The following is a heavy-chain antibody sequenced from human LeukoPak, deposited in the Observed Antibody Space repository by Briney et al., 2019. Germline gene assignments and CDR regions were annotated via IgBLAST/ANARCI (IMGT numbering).Heavy chain of an antibody. CDR3: ASPRYCSSTSCYNYHGMDV. CDR2: INHSGST. Sequence: SETLSLTCAVSGGSFSGYYWSWIRQPPGKGLEWVGEINHSGSTNYNPSLKSRVTISVDTSKNQFSLKLSSVTAADTAVYYCASPRYCSSTSCYNYHGMDVWGQGTTVTVSS. J-gene: IGHJ6*02. V-gene: IGHV4-34*01. CDR1: GGSFSGYY. D-gene: IGHD2-2*02.